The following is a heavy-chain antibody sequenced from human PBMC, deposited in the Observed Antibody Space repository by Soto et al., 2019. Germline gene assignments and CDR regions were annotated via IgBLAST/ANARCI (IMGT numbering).Heavy chain of an antibody. CDR2: ISSSGSTI. CDR3: ASIKEDIVVVPAAARTYNWFDP. Sequence: GGSLRLSCAASGFTFSDYYMSWIRQAPGKGLEWVSYISSSGSTIYYADSVKGRFTISRDNAKNSLYLQMNSLRAEDTAVYYCASIKEDIVVVPAAARTYNWFDPWGQGTLVTVSS. CDR1: GFTFSDYY. V-gene: IGHV3-11*01. D-gene: IGHD2-2*01. J-gene: IGHJ5*02.